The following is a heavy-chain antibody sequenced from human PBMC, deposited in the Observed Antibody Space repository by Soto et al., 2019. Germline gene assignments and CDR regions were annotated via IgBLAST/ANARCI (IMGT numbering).Heavy chain of an antibody. V-gene: IGHV4-59*08. CDR2: IYYSGST. Sequence: PSETLPLTWTVSGGSISSHYCSWIRQPPGKGLEWIGYIYYSGSTNYNPSLKSRVTISVDTSKNQFSLKLSSVTAADTAVYYCARSPYYDFWSGYLAPDYWGQGTLVTVSS. D-gene: IGHD3-3*01. CDR1: GGSISSHY. CDR3: ARSPYYDFWSGYLAPDY. J-gene: IGHJ4*02.